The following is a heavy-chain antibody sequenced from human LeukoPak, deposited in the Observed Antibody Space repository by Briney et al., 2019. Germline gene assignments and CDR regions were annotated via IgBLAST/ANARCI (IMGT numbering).Heavy chain of an antibody. Sequence: GGSLRLSCAGSGFTFSSYGMSWVRQAPGKGLEWVSAIDGSGTNTLYADSVKGRFTISRDNSKNTAYLQMNSLRAEDTAIYYCATRPARPKPFDCWGQGTLVTVSS. CDR2: IDGSGTNT. D-gene: IGHD1-14*01. CDR3: ATRPARPKPFDC. J-gene: IGHJ4*02. CDR1: GFTFSSYG. V-gene: IGHV3-23*01.